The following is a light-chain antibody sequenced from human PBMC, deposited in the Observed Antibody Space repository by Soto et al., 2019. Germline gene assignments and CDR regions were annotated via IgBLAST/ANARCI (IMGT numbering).Light chain of an antibody. J-gene: IGLJ1*01. CDR3: ISYTNRQSYV. CDR1: SSDIGSYDH. Sequence: QSVLTQPASVSGSPGQSITISCSGTSSDIGSYDHVAWYQQFPGKSPKLMIYAVNDRPSGVSDRFSGSKSGITASLTISGLQTEDEADYYCISYTNRQSYVFGTGTKLTVL. CDR2: AVN. V-gene: IGLV2-14*01.